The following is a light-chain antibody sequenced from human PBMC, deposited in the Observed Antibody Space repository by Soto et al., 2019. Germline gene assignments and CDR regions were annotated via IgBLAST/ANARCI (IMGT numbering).Light chain of an antibody. J-gene: IGLJ2*01. Sequence: QSVVTQPPSASGTPGQRVAISCSGGRSNIGRNTVNWYQQLPGTAPKLLIFSNNQRPSGVPDRFSGSKSDTSASLAISGLQSEDEGDYYCALWDDSLNGRVFGGGTKLTVL. V-gene: IGLV1-44*01. CDR2: SNN. CDR3: ALWDDSLNGRV. CDR1: RSNIGRNT.